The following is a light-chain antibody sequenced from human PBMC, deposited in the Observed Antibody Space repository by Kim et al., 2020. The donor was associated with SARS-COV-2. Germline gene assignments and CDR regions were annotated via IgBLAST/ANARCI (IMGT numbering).Light chain of an antibody. V-gene: IGLV2-14*01. Sequence: QSALTQPASVSGSPGQSITISCTGTSSDVGGYNYVSWYQQHPGKAPKLMIYDVSKRPSGVSNRFSGSKSGNTASLTISGLQAEDEADYYCSSYTSSSPYVFGTGTKVNVL. CDR3: SSYTSSSPYV. J-gene: IGLJ1*01. CDR1: SSDVGGYNY. CDR2: DVS.